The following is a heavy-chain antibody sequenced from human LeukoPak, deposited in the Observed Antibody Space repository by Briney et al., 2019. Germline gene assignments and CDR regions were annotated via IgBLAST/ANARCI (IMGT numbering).Heavy chain of an antibody. CDR1: GGSFSGYY. CDR2: LNHSGSP. J-gene: IGHJ4*02. CDR3: ASNSFDYYGSGSYSVDY. D-gene: IGHD3-10*01. V-gene: IGHV4-34*01. Sequence: TSETLSLTCAVYGGSFSGYYWSWIRQPPGKGLEWIGELNHSGSPNYNPSLKSPVTISVDTSKNQFSLKLSSVTAADTAVYYCASNSFDYYGSGSYSVDYWGQGTLVTVSS.